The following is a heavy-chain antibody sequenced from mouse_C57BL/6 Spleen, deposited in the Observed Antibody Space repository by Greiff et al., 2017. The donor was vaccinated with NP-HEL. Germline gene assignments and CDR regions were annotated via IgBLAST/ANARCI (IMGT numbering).Heavy chain of an antibody. D-gene: IGHD2-1*01. Sequence: VQLQQSGAELVKPGASVKISCKASGYAFSSYWMNWVKQRPGKGLEWIGQIYPGDGDTNYNGKFKGKATLTADKSSSTAYMQLSSLTSEDSAVYFCARRIYYGNYLDYWGQGTTLTVSS. CDR2: IYPGDGDT. CDR3: ARRIYYGNYLDY. J-gene: IGHJ2*01. V-gene: IGHV1-80*01. CDR1: GYAFSSYW.